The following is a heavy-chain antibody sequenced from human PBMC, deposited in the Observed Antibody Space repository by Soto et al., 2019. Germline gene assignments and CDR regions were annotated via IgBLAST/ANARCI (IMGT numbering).Heavy chain of an antibody. D-gene: IGHD2-15*01. CDR3: AREGCSGGSCYPIGE. J-gene: IGHJ4*02. CDR2: IWYDGSNK. Sequence: QVQLVESGGGVVQPGRSLRLSCAASGFTFSSYGMHWVRQAPGKGLEWVAVIWYDGSNKYYAESVKGRFTISRDNSKNTLYLQMNSLRAEDTAVYYCAREGCSGGSCYPIGEWGQGTLVTVSS. V-gene: IGHV3-33*01. CDR1: GFTFSSYG.